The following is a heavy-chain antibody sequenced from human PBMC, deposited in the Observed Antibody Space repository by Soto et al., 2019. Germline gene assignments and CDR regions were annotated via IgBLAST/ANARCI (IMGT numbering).Heavy chain of an antibody. Sequence: QVQLVESGGGVVQPGRSLRLSCAASGFTFSSYGMHWVRQAPGKGLEWVAVISYDGSNKYYADSVKGRFTISRDNSKNTLYLQMNSLRAEDTAVYYYAKDGYGDYQSGYFDLWGRGTLVTVSS. D-gene: IGHD4-17*01. CDR3: AKDGYGDYQSGYFDL. CDR2: ISYDGSNK. V-gene: IGHV3-30*18. J-gene: IGHJ2*01. CDR1: GFTFSSYG.